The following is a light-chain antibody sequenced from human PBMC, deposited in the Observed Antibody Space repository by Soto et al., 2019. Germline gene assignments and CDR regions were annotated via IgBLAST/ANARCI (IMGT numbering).Light chain of an antibody. CDR3: QAWDSSTGV. J-gene: IGLJ3*02. CDR2: QDS. V-gene: IGLV3-1*01. CDR1: KLGDKY. Sequence: SYELTQPPSVSVSPGQTACITCSGDKLGDKYACWYQQKPGQSPVLVIYQDSKRPSGIPERFSGSNSGNTATLTISGTQAMDEADYYCQAWDSSTGVFGGGTKVTVL.